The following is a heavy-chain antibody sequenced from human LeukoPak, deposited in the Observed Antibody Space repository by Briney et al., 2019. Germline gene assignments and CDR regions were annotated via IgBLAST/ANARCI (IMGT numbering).Heavy chain of an antibody. CDR2: IKKDESEK. J-gene: IGHJ4*02. D-gene: IGHD4-17*01. V-gene: IGHV3-7*01. CDR1: AFTFSNYW. Sequence: PGGSLRLSCAASAFTFSNYWMSWVRQVPGKGLEWVGNIKKDESEKYYVDSVKGRFTISRDNAKKPLYLQMNSLRAEDTAVYYCARGNGYGHYVGIYFDYWGQGTLVTVAS. CDR3: ARGNGYGHYVGIYFDY.